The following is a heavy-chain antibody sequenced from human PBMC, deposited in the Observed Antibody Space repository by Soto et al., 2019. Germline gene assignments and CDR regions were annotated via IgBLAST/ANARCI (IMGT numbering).Heavy chain of an antibody. V-gene: IGHV3-23*01. CDR1: GFTFSSYA. CDR3: AKAQHYCSSTSCYLYYYYGMDV. Sequence: PGGSLRRSWAASGFTFSSYAMSWVRQAPGKGLEWVSAISGSGGSTYYADSVKGRFTISRDNSKNTLYLQMNSLRAEDTAVYYCAKAQHYCSSTSCYLYYYYGMDVWGQGTTVTVSS. CDR2: ISGSGGST. J-gene: IGHJ6*02. D-gene: IGHD2-2*01.